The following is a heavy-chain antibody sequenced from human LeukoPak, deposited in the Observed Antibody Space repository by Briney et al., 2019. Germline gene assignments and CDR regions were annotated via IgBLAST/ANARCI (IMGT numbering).Heavy chain of an antibody. CDR2: ISYDGSNK. CDR3: ARDLLGYSGYDSPFDY. V-gene: IGHV3-30*03. CDR1: GFTFSSYG. D-gene: IGHD5-12*01. J-gene: IGHJ4*02. Sequence: GGSLRLSCAASGFTFSSYGMHWVRQAPGKGLEWVAVISYDGSNKYYADSVKGRFTISRDNSKNTLYLQMNSLRAEDTAVYYCARDLLGYSGYDSPFDYWGQGTLVTVSS.